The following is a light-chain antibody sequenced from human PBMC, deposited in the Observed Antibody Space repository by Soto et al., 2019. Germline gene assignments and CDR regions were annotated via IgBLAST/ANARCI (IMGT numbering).Light chain of an antibody. CDR1: SSDVGGYNS. CDR2: EVS. CDR3: CSYAGTYV. V-gene: IGLV2-14*01. Sequence: QSALTQPASVSGSPGQSITISCTGTSSDVGGYNSVSWYQQHPGKAPKLMIYEVSNRPSGVSNRFSGSKSGNTASLTVSGLQAEDEADYYCCSYAGTYVFGTGTKLTVL. J-gene: IGLJ1*01.